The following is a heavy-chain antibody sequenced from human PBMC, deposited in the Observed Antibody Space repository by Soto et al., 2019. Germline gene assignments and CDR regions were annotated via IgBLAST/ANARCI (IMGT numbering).Heavy chain of an antibody. CDR1: GFTFNMYT. CDR3: AKDGATVGTPDAFDI. Sequence: PGGSLRLSCATSGFTFNMYTMGWVRQAPGRGLEWVSAISPSGDSTYYADSVKGRFTISRDNSKNTLYLQLNSLRAEDTAVYYCAKDGATVGTPDAFDIWGQGTMVTVSS. CDR2: ISPSGDST. V-gene: IGHV3-23*01. D-gene: IGHD6-13*01. J-gene: IGHJ3*02.